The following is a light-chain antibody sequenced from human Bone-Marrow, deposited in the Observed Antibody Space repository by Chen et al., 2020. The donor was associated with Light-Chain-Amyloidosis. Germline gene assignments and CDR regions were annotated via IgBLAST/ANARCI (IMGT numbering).Light chain of an antibody. CDR1: SSDVGGDNH. Sequence: QSALTQPASVSGSSGQSITISCTGTSSDVGGDNHVSWYQQHPDKAPKLMIYEVTNRPSWVPDRFSYSKSDNTASLTISGLQTEDEADYFCSSYTITNTLVFGSGTRITVL. J-gene: IGLJ1*01. CDR3: SSYTITNTLV. V-gene: IGLV2-14*01. CDR2: EVT.